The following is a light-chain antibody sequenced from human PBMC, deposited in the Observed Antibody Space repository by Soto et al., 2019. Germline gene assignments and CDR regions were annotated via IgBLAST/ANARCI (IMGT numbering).Light chain of an antibody. V-gene: IGKV1-5*03. CDR2: GES. Sequence: DIQMTQSPSTLSASVGDRVTITCRASQNIDRWLAWYQQKPGKAPNLLIYGESSLESGVPSRFSGSGSGTEFTLTISSLRPDDFANFYCQHYNSYPWTFGQGTKVEIK. J-gene: IGKJ1*01. CDR3: QHYNSYPWT. CDR1: QNIDRW.